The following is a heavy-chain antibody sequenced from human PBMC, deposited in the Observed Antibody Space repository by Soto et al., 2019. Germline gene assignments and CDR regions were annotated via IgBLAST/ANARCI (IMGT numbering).Heavy chain of an antibody. Sequence: SETLSLTCTVSGGSISSYYWSWIRQPPGKGLEWIGYIYYSGSTNYNPSLKSRVTISVDTSKNQFSLKLSSVTAADTAVYYCARGPKDFWSGYTNYYMDVWGKGTTVT. J-gene: IGHJ6*03. CDR3: ARGPKDFWSGYTNYYMDV. CDR2: IYYSGST. D-gene: IGHD3-3*01. CDR1: GGSISSYY. V-gene: IGHV4-59*01.